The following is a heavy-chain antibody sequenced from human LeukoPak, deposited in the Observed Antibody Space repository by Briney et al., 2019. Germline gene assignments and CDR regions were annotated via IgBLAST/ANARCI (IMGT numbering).Heavy chain of an antibody. CDR2: INSDGSWT. CDR1: GNYW. V-gene: IGHV3-74*01. D-gene: IGHD2-2*01. CDR3: VSFYETY. J-gene: IGHJ4*02. Sequence: GGYLRLSCATSGNYWMHWVRHAPGKGLAWVSHINSDGSWTSYADSVKGRFTISKDNAKNTVYLQMNNLRAEDTAVYYCVSFYETYWGRGTLVTVSS.